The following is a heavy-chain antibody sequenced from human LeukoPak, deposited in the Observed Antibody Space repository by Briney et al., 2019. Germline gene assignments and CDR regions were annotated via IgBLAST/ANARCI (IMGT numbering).Heavy chain of an antibody. D-gene: IGHD6-19*01. CDR3: AIAVAGTAFDY. CDR1: GFTFSSYW. CDR2: IKQDGSEK. V-gene: IGHV3-7*01. J-gene: IGHJ4*02. Sequence: PGGSLRLSCAASGFTFSSYWMSWVRQAPGKGLEWVANIKQDGSEKYYVDSVKGRFTISRDNAKNSLYLQMNNLRAEDTAVYYCAIAVAGTAFDYWGQGTLVTVSS.